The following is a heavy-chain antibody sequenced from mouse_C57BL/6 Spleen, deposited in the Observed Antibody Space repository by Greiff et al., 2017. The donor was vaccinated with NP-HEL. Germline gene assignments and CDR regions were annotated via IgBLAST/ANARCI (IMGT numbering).Heavy chain of an antibody. CDR3: ARSLYYYGSSRWYFDV. Sequence: DVMLVESEGGLVQPGSSMKLSCTASGFTFSDYYMAWVRQVPEKGLEWVANINYDGSSTYYLDSLKSRFIISRDNAKNILYLQMSSLKSEDTATYYCARSLYYYGSSRWYFDVWGTGTTVTVSS. J-gene: IGHJ1*03. CDR1: GFTFSDYY. D-gene: IGHD1-1*01. V-gene: IGHV5-16*01. CDR2: INYDGSST.